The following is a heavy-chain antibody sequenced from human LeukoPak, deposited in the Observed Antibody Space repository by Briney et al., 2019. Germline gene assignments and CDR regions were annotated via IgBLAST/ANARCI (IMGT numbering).Heavy chain of an antibody. J-gene: IGHJ3*01. V-gene: IGHV3-53*01. CDR2: IYSGGTI. Sequence: GGSLRLSCAASGFSVRTNYMSWVRQAPGKGLEWVSVIYSGGTIRYADSVKGRFTISRDNSRDTLHLQTNSLRVDDTAVYYCVRAVHHLFYSDSSGDFGDAFDVWGQGTVVTVSS. CDR1: GFSVRTNY. CDR3: VRAVHHLFYSDSSGDFGDAFDV. D-gene: IGHD2-21*01.